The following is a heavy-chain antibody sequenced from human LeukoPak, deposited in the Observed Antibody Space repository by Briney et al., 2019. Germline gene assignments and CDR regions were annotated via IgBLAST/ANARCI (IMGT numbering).Heavy chain of an antibody. CDR2: ISYDGSNK. D-gene: IGHD5-12*01. CDR1: GFTFSSYA. J-gene: IGHJ4*02. V-gene: IGHV3-30-3*01. CDR3: ARDRSMVATSWLFDY. Sequence: PGGSLRLSCAASGFTFSSYAMHWVRQAPGKGLEWVAVISYDGSNKYYADSEKGRFTISRDNSKNTLYLQMNSLRAEDTAVYYCARDRSMVATSWLFDYWGQGTLVTVSS.